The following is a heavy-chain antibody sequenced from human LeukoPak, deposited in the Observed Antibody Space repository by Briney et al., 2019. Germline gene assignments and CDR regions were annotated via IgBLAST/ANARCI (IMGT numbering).Heavy chain of an antibody. V-gene: IGHV4-39*01. D-gene: IGHD6-19*01. J-gene: IGHJ4*02. Sequence: PSETLSLTCSVSGASISSSSYYWGWIRQSPGKGLEWIGTVYYNGGTYYNPSLKSRVTISIDTSKNQFSLNLNSVTAADTAVYYCARHCAEWLVRKSGSPGPHVRHYWGQGTLVTVSS. CDR2: VYYNGGT. CDR1: GASISSSSYY. CDR3: ARHCAEWLVRKSGSPGPHVRHY.